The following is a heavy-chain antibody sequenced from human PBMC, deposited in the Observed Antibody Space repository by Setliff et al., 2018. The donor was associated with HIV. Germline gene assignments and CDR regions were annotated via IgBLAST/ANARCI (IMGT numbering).Heavy chain of an antibody. D-gene: IGHD3-3*01. CDR1: GYSISNGYY. CDR2: MFHSGNT. V-gene: IGHV4-38-2*01. Sequence: PSETLSLTCAVSGYSISNGYYWGWLRQSPGKGLEWIGSMFHSGNTYYNPSLESRVSMSVDTSTNQVSLQLSSVTAADTAIYYCLRARAEWVELHSVPSYFDYWGQGTLVTVSS. CDR3: LRARAEWVELHSVPSYFDY. J-gene: IGHJ4*02.